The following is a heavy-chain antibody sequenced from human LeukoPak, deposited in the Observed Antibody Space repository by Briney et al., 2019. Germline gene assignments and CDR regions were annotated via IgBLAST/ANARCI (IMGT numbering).Heavy chain of an antibody. CDR3: TRDSGLGPTWHPFDH. J-gene: IGHJ4*02. CDR2: INPKSGGT. Sequence: ASVKVSCKASGYNFTDYYIHWVRQAPGQGLEWMRWINPKSGGTNYAQKFRGRVTMTRDTSISTAYMELSGLRSDDTAVYYCTRDSGLGPTWHPFDHWGQGTPVTVSS. V-gene: IGHV1-2*02. D-gene: IGHD1-26*01. CDR1: GYNFTDYY.